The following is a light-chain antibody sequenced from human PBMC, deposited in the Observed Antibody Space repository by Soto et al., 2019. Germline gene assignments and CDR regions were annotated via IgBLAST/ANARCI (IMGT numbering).Light chain of an antibody. V-gene: IGKV3-20*01. CDR2: TTS. Sequence: EIVLTQSPATLSLSPGERATLSCTASQSVTSSCLAWYQRKPGQAPRLLIHTTSTRATDIPDRFSGSGSGTDLTLTVSRLQAEDFAVYYCQQCGGSPLFSFGPGTRVDI. CDR1: QSVTSSC. CDR3: QQCGGSPLFS. J-gene: IGKJ3*01.